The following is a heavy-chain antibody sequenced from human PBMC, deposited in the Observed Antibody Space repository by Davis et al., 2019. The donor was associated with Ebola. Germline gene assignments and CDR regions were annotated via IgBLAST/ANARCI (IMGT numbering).Heavy chain of an antibody. D-gene: IGHD5-24*01. CDR1: GGSFSGYY. J-gene: IGHJ4*02. V-gene: IGHV4-34*01. Sequence: PSETLSLTCAVYGGSFSGYYWSWIRQPPGKGLEWIGEINHSGSTNYNPSLKSRVTISVDTSKNQFSLKLSSVTAADTAVYYCARGSSRDGYNHGDWGQGTLVTVSS. CDR3: ARGSSRDGYNHGD. CDR2: INHSGST.